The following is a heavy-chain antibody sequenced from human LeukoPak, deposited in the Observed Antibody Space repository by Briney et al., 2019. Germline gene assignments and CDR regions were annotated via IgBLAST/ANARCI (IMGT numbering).Heavy chain of an antibody. Sequence: SQTLSLTCTVSGGSVTSGNYYWNWIRQPAGKGLEWIGRIYTNGGASYNPSLKSRVTISIDASKNQFSLKLSSVTAADTAVYYCARDRDGDYILDAWGKGTTVTVSS. V-gene: IGHV4-61*02. CDR1: GGSVTSGNYY. CDR2: IYTNGGA. D-gene: IGHD4-17*01. CDR3: ARDRDGDYILDA. J-gene: IGHJ6*04.